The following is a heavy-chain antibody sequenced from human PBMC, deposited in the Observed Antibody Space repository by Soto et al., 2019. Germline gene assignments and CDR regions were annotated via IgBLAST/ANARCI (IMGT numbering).Heavy chain of an antibody. Sequence: PGGSLRLSCAASGFTFSDYYMSWIRQAPGKGREWVSYISSSSSYTNYADSVKGRFTISRDNAKNSLYLQMNSLRAEDTAVYYFVRVGDILTGYYTFDYWGRGTLVTVSS. J-gene: IGHJ4*02. CDR2: ISSSSSYT. V-gene: IGHV3-11*05. CDR1: GFTFSDYY. CDR3: VRVGDILTGYYTFDY. D-gene: IGHD3-9*01.